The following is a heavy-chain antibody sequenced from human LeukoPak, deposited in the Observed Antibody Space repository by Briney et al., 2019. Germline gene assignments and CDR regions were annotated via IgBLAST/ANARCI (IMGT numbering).Heavy chain of an antibody. CDR1: GFTFSGYG. CDR2: VRYDSSNK. D-gene: IGHD3-10*01. CDR3: AKDTIGELFY. Sequence: GGSLRLSCAASGFTFSGYGMYWGCKAPAKGQGWVAFVRYDSSNKYYADSVNGRFTVSRDNSKNMLYLQMNSLRAEDTAVYYCAKDTIGELFYWGQGTLVTVSS. J-gene: IGHJ4*02. V-gene: IGHV3-30*02.